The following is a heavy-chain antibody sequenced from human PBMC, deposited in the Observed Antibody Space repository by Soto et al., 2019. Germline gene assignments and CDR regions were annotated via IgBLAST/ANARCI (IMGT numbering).Heavy chain of an antibody. V-gene: IGHV4-4*02. Sequence: QVQLQESGPGLVKPSGTLSLTCAVSGGSISSSNWWSWVRQPPGKGLEWIGEIYHSGSTNYNPSPKSRVTISVDHAKNQLSLKLSSVTAADTAVYYCARNEGGYGFDYWGQGTLVTVSS. D-gene: IGHD5-12*01. J-gene: IGHJ4*02. CDR1: GGSISSSNW. CDR3: ARNEGGYGFDY. CDR2: IYHSGST.